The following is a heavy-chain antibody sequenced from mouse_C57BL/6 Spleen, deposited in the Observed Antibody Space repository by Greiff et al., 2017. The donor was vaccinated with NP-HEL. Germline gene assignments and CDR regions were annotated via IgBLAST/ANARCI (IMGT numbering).Heavy chain of an antibody. CDR1: GFTFSSYA. J-gene: IGHJ2*01. V-gene: IGHV5-4*03. Sequence: EVMLVESGGGLVKPGGSLKLSCAASGFTFSSYAMSWVRQTPEKRLEWVATISDGGSYTYYPDNVKGRFTISRDNAKNNLYLQMSHLKSEDTAMYYCASLPFYYGSSSYYFDYWGQGTTLTVSS. CDR2: ISDGGSYT. D-gene: IGHD1-1*01. CDR3: ASLPFYYGSSSYYFDY.